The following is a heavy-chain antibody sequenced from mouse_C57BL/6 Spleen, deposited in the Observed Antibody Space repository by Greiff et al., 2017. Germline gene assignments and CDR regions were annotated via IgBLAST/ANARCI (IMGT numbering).Heavy chain of an antibody. D-gene: IGHD1-1*01. V-gene: IGHV10-1*01. CDR2: IRSKSNNYAT. CDR3: VTYGSSLGDY. Sequence: GGGLVQPKGSLKLSCAASGFSFNTYAMNWVRQAPGKGLEWVARIRSKSNNYATYYADSVKDRFTISRDDSESMLYLQMNNLKTEDTAMYYCVTYGSSLGDYWGQGTSVTVSS. J-gene: IGHJ4*01. CDR1: GFSFNTYA.